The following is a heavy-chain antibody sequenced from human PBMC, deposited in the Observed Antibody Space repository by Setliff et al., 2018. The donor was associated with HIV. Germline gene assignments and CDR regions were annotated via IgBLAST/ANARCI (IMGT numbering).Heavy chain of an antibody. D-gene: IGHD6-13*01. CDR1: EFSFNNSW. Sequence: GGSLRLSCASSEFSFNNSWMTWVRQAPGKGLEWVGRIKSKIDGGTADYAAPVKGRFTISRDDSKNTLYLQMNSLKIEDTAMYYCTSRPPNSSSRRFDPWGQGTLVTVSS. J-gene: IGHJ5*02. V-gene: IGHV3-15*01. CDR2: IKSKIDGGTA. CDR3: TSRPPNSSSRRFDP.